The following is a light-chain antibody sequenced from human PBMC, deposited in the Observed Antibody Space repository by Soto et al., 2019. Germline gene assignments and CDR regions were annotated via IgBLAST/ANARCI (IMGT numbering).Light chain of an antibody. J-gene: IGKJ3*01. Sequence: EIVLTQSPGTLSLSPGERATLSCRASQSVPSTYLAWYQQRPGQAPRLLIYGVSTRAPGIPDRFSGSGSWTDFSLTISRLEPADFTVYFCQQYGHSPPFTFGPGTKVDFK. CDR3: QQYGHSPPFT. V-gene: IGKV3-20*01. CDR2: GVS. CDR1: QSVPSTY.